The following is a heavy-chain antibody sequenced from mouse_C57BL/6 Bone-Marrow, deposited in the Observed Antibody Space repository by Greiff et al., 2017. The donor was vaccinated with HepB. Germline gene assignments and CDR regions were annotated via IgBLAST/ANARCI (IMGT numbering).Heavy chain of an antibody. CDR1: GYTFTGYW. V-gene: IGHV1-9*01. CDR3: ARWHAILEGYFDY. J-gene: IGHJ2*01. D-gene: IGHD6-1*01. CDR2: ILPGSGST. Sequence: QVQLQQSGAELMKPGASVKLSCKATGYTFTGYWIEWVKQRPGHGLEWIGEILPGSGSTNYNEKFKGKATFTADTSSNTAYMQLSSLTTEESAIYYCARWHAILEGYFDYWGQGTTLTVSS.